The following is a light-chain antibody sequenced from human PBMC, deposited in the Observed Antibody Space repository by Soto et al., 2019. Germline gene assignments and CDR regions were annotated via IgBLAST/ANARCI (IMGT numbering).Light chain of an antibody. Sequence: QSALPQPASVSGSPGQSITISCTGTSSDVGGYNYVSWYQSHPGEAPKLIIYDVSNRPLGVSDRFSGSKSGNTASLTISGLQAEDEADYYCSSYTRSISYVFGTGTKLTVL. CDR2: DVS. CDR1: SSDVGGYNY. J-gene: IGLJ1*01. V-gene: IGLV2-14*03. CDR3: SSYTRSISYV.